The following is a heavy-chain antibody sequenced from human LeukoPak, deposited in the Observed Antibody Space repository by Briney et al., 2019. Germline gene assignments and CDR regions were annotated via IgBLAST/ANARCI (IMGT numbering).Heavy chain of an antibody. Sequence: PGGSLRLSCAASGFTFSSYGMHWVRQAPGKGLEWVAVIWYDGSNKYYADSVKGRFTISRDNSKNTLYLQMNSLRAEDTAVYYCARDQGSRWYSVGRFDYWGQGTLVTVSS. CDR3: ARDQGSRWYSVGRFDY. CDR2: IWYDGSNK. D-gene: IGHD6-13*01. J-gene: IGHJ4*02. V-gene: IGHV3-33*01. CDR1: GFTFSSYG.